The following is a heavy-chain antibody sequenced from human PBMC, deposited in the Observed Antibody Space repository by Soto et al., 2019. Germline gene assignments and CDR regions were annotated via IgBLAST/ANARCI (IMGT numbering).Heavy chain of an antibody. CDR2: IFYIGST. J-gene: IGHJ5*02. CDR3: ARSVFP. Sequence: TSETLSLTCTVSGGSISSGGYYWNWIRQHPGKGLEWIGYIFYIGSTYYNPSLKSRVTISVDTSKNQFSLKLNSVTAADTAVYYCARSVFPWGQGTLVTVSS. CDR1: GGSISSGGYY. V-gene: IGHV4-31*03.